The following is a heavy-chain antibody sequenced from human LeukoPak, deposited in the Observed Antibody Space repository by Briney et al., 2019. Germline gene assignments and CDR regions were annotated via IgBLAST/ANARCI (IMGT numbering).Heavy chain of an antibody. CDR3: ARVIAAPPFDY. CDR1: GFTFSSYW. CDR2: INTDGSST. J-gene: IGHJ4*02. Sequence: GGSLRLSCAASGFTFSSYWMHWVRQAPGKGLVWVSRINTDGSSTSYADSVKGRFTISRDNAKNTLYLQMNSLRAEDTAVYYCARVIAAPPFDYWGRGTLVTVSS. V-gene: IGHV3-74*01. D-gene: IGHD6-6*01.